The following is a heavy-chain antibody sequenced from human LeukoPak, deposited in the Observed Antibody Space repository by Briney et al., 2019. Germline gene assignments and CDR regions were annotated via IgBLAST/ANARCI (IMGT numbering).Heavy chain of an antibody. CDR2: VHTSGST. J-gene: IGHJ5*02. CDR1: GGSISTYY. Sequence: PSETLSLTCTVSGGSISTYYWSWIRQPAGEGLEWIGRVHTSGSTNYNPSLKSRVTISVDNSKKQFSLKLSSVTAADTAIYYCARGLVGTTGEQNWFDPWGQGTLVTVSS. D-gene: IGHD1-26*01. V-gene: IGHV4-4*07. CDR3: ARGLVGTTGEQNWFDP.